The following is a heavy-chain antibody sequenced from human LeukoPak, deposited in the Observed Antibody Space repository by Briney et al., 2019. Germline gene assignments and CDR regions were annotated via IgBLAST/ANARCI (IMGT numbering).Heavy chain of an antibody. CDR1: GYTFTSYY. CDR3: ARAPPSGQLWSPPNY. D-gene: IGHD5-18*01. CDR2: INPSGGST. J-gene: IGHJ4*02. V-gene: IGHV1-46*03. Sequence: GASVKVSCKASGYTFTSYYMHWVRQAPGQGLEWMGIINPSGGSTSYAQNFQGRVTMTRDTSTSTVYMELSSLRSEDTAVYYCARAPPSGQLWSPPNYWGQGTLVTVSS.